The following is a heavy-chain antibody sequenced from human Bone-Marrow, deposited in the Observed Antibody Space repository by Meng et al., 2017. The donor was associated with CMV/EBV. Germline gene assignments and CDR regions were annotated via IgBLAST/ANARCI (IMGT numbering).Heavy chain of an antibody. CDR2: INPNSGGT. CDR1: GYTFTSYD. Sequence: ASVKVSCKASGYTFTSYDINWVRQATGQGLEWMGWINPNSGGTKYAQKFQGRVTMTRDTSISTAYMELSRLRSDDTAVYYCARGLMGGYDYFVGRTDYWGQRTLVTVSS. CDR3: ARGLMGGYDYFVGRTDY. J-gene: IGHJ4*02. V-gene: IGHV1-2*02. D-gene: IGHD5-12*01.